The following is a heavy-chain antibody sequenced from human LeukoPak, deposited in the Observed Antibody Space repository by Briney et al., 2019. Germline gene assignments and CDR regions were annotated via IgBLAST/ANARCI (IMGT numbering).Heavy chain of an antibody. Sequence: PGGSLRLCCAASGFTFSSYWMHWVRQAPGKGLVWVSRINTDGSSTSYADSVKGRFTISRDNAKNTLYLQMNSLRAEDTAVYYCARANPRRAFDIWGQGTMVTVSS. CDR3: ARANPRRAFDI. CDR1: GFTFSSYW. D-gene: IGHD1-14*01. CDR2: INTDGSST. J-gene: IGHJ3*02. V-gene: IGHV3-74*01.